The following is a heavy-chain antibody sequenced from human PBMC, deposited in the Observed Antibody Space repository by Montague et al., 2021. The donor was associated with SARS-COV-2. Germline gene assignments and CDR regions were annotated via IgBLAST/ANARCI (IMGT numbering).Heavy chain of an antibody. V-gene: IGHV4-59*01. CDR2: IYHSGNT. CDR1: GGFISSSY. CDR3: ARDLLPPRTAIQANFCGLDV. J-gene: IGHJ6*02. Sequence: SETLSLTCTVPGGFISSSYWSWIRQPPGKGLEWIGYIYHSGNTNYNPSLKSRVTISIDTSMNQFSLSLSSMTAADTAVYFCARDLLPPRTAIQANFCGLDVWGHGTTVIVSS. D-gene: IGHD2-21*02.